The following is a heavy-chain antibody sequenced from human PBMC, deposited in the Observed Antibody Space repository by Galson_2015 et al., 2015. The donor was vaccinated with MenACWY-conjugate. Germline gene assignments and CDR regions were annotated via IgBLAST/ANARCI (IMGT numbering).Heavy chain of an antibody. CDR1: GESFSVYY. CDR2: INHSGTS. J-gene: IGHJ4*02. CDR3: ARRGRPFTILTSGWYYFDF. V-gene: IGHV4-34*01. Sequence: ETLSLTCDVSGESFSVYYWNWIRQPPGKGLEWIGQINHSGTSNYNSSLKSRVTISIDTSKNQFSLKLSSVTAADTAVYYCARRGRPFTILTSGWYYFDFWGQGTLVTVSS. D-gene: IGHD6-19*01.